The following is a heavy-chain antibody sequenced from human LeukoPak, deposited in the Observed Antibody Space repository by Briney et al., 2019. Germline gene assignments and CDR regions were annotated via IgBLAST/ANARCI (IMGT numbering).Heavy chain of an antibody. CDR1: GGTFSSYA. CDR3: ARVEMAITTYYFDY. Sequence: SVKVSCKASGGTFSSYAISWVRQAPGQGLEWMGRIIPILGIANYAQKFQGRVTITADKSTSTAYMELSSLRSEDTAVYYCARVEMAITTYYFDYWGQGTLVTVSS. D-gene: IGHD5-24*01. J-gene: IGHJ4*02. CDR2: IIPILGIA. V-gene: IGHV1-69*04.